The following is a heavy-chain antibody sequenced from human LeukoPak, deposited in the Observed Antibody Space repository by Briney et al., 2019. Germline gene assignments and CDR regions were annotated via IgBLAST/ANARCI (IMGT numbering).Heavy chain of an antibody. CDR2: VYPGDSGP. J-gene: IGHJ3*01. CDR3: GMSGDRVPLQDDVFDV. V-gene: IGHV5-51*01. D-gene: IGHD1-26*01. Sequence: GESLKISCKVSGYSFTSYCIGWVRQMPGKGLEWMGIVYPGDSGPTYSPSFQGQVTISVDKSISTAYLQWSSLQASDTAMYYCGMSGDRVPLQDDVFDVWGQGTMVTVST. CDR1: GYSFTSYC.